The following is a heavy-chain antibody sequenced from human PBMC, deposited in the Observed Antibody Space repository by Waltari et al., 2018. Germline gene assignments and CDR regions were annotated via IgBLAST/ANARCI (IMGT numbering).Heavy chain of an antibody. CDR2: IYYTGST. D-gene: IGHD5-12*01. J-gene: IGHJ5*02. CDR3: ARHWKKSGYRFDP. V-gene: IGHV4-39*01. CDR1: GGSISSSPHY. Sequence: LQLQESGPALVKPSETLSLTCTVPGGSISSSPHYWGWIRPSPGKGLAWIGNIYYTGSTYYNPTLKSRVTISGDMSKNQFSLKLSSVTAADTAVYYCARHWKKSGYRFDPWGRGTLVTVSS.